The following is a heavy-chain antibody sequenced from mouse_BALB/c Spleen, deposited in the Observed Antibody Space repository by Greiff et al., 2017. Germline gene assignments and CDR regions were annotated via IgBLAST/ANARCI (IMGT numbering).Heavy chain of an antibody. V-gene: IGHV2-9*02. CDR1: GFSLTSYG. D-gene: IGHD2-14*01. CDR3: ARGRYRYDVGYFDY. CDR2: IWAGGST. J-gene: IGHJ2*01. Sequence: VKLMESGPGLVAPSQSLSITCTVSGFSLTSYGVHWVRQPPGKGLEWLGVIWAGGSTNYNSALMSRLSISKDNSKSQVFLKMNSLQTDDTAMYYCARGRYRYDVGYFDYWGQGTTLTVSS.